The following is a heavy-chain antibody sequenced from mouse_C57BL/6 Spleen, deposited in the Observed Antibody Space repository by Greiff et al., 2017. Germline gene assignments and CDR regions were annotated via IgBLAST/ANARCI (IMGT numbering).Heavy chain of an antibody. V-gene: IGHV5-16*01. Sequence: EVKLVESEGGLVQPGSSMKLSCTASGFTFSDYYMAWVRQVPEKGLEWVANINHDGSSTYYLDSLKSRFIISRDNAKNILYLQMSSLKSEDTATYYCARDGYGNYDAMDYWGQGTSVTVSS. CDR3: ARDGYGNYDAMDY. D-gene: IGHD2-1*01. CDR1: GFTFSDYY. J-gene: IGHJ4*01. CDR2: INHDGSST.